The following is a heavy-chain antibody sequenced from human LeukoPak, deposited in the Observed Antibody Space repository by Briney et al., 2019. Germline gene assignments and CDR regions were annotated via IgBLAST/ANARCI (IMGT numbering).Heavy chain of an antibody. V-gene: IGHV4-34*01. CDR3: ARGRPYIVLVVAARPHWGMDV. CDR2: INHSGST. Sequence: PSETLSLTCAVYGGSFSGYYWSWIRQPPGKGLEWIGEINHSGSTNYNSSLKSRVTISVDTSKNQFSLKLISVTAADTAVYYCARGRPYIVLVVAARPHWGMDVWGQGTTVTVSS. CDR1: GGSFSGYY. D-gene: IGHD2-15*01. J-gene: IGHJ6*02.